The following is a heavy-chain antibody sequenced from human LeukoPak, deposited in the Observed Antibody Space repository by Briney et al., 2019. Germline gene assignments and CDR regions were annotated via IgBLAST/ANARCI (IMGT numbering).Heavy chain of an antibody. CDR1: AFSLNTYN. V-gene: IGHV3-21*04. CDR3: VRDRGTYRPIDY. Sequence: GGSLRLSCAASAFSLNTYNMNWVRQAPGKGLEWVSSISYTGTYIYYADSVKGRFTISRDNAQNSVYLQMNSLRAKDTAVYYCVRDRGTYRPIDYWGQGTLVTVSS. CDR2: ISYTGTYI. D-gene: IGHD1-26*01. J-gene: IGHJ4*02.